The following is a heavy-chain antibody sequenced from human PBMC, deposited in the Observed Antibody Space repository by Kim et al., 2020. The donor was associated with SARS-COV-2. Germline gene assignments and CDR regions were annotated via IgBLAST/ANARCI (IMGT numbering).Heavy chain of an antibody. D-gene: IGHD5-12*01. CDR3: ARGKRIKSKVAMGFDP. Sequence: SETLSLTCAVYGGSFSGYYWSWIRQPPGKGLEWIGEINHSGSTNYNPSLKSRVTISVDTSKNQFSLKLSSVTAADTAVYYCARGKRIKSKVAMGFDPWGQGTLVTVSS. CDR2: INHSGST. J-gene: IGHJ5*02. CDR1: GGSFSGYY. V-gene: IGHV4-34*01.